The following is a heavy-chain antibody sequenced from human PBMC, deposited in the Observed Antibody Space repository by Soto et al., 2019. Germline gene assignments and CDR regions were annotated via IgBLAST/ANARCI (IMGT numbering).Heavy chain of an antibody. V-gene: IGHV1-18*04. J-gene: IGHJ4*02. CDR2: ISAYNGNT. D-gene: IGHD3-10*01. CDR3: AVHRSGSYYTHPHPPDY. Sequence: QVPLVQSGAEVMKPGASVKVSCKASGYTFTSYGISWVRQAPGQGLEWMGWISAYNGNTNYAQKLQGRVTMTTDTSTSTAYMELRSLRSDDTAVYYCAVHRSGSYYTHPHPPDYWGQGTLVTVSS. CDR1: GYTFTSYG.